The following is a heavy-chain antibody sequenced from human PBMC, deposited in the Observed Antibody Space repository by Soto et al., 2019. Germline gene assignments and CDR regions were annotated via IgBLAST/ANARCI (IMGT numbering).Heavy chain of an antibody. CDR1: GFTFSSYG. V-gene: IGHV3-33*01. CDR2: IWYDGSNK. J-gene: IGHJ4*02. Sequence: QVQLVESGGGVVQPGRSLRLSCAASGFTFSSYGMHWVRQAPGKGLEWVAVIWYDGSNKYYADSVKGRFTISRDNSKNTLYLQMNSLRAEDTAVYYCARVTSDSSGYIPDYWGQGTLVTVSS. CDR3: ARVTSDSSGYIPDY. D-gene: IGHD3-22*01.